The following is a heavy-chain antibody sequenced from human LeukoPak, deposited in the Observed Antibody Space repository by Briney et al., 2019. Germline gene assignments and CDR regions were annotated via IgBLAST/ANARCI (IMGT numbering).Heavy chain of an antibody. D-gene: IGHD3-9*01. V-gene: IGHV3-23*01. J-gene: IGHJ4*02. CDR3: AKDNAITYYDILTGLWYFDY. Sequence: GGSLRLSCGASGFTFSSYAMSWVRQAPGKGLEWVSAISGSGGSTYYADSVKGRFTISRDNSKNTLYLQMNSLRAEDTAVYYCAKDNAITYYDILTGLWYFDYWGQGTLVTVS. CDR1: GFTFSSYA. CDR2: ISGSGGST.